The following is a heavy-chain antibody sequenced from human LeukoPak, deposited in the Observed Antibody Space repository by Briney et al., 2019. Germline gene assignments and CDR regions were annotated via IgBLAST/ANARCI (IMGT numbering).Heavy chain of an antibody. Sequence: PGGSLRLSCAASGFTFSSYGMHWVRQAPGKGLEWVAVISYDGSNKHSADSVKGRFTISRDNSKNTLYLQMNSLRAEDTAVYYCAKGARLLEWTYFDYWGQGTLVTVSS. V-gene: IGHV3-30*18. J-gene: IGHJ4*02. CDR3: AKGARLLEWTYFDY. D-gene: IGHD3-3*01. CDR1: GFTFSSYG. CDR2: ISYDGSNK.